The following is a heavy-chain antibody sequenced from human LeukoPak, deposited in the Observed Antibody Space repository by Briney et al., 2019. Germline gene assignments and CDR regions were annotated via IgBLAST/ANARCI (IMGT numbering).Heavy chain of an antibody. CDR2: FYYSGST. CDR1: GGSISSYH. CDR3: ARGWYYYDSSGYYYSWFDP. J-gene: IGHJ5*02. D-gene: IGHD3-22*01. Sequence: SETLSLTWTVSGGSISSYHWSWIRQPPGKGMEWIGYFYYSGSTNYNPSLKSRVTISVDTSKNQFPLKLSSVTAADTAVYYCARGWYYYDSSGYYYSWFDPWGQGTLVTVSS. V-gene: IGHV4-59*01.